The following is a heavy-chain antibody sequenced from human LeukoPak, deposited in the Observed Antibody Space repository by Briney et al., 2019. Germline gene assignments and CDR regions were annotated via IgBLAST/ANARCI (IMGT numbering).Heavy chain of an antibody. J-gene: IGHJ5*02. Sequence: SETLSLTCAVYGGSFSGYYWSWIRQPPGKGLEWIGEINHSGSTNYNPSLKSRGTISVDTSNNQFSLKLSSVTAADTAVYYCARRKRSGCSSTSCLLNWFDPWGQGTLVTVSS. CDR2: INHSGST. CDR1: GGSFSGYY. D-gene: IGHD2-2*01. V-gene: IGHV4-34*01. CDR3: ARRKRSGCSSTSCLLNWFDP.